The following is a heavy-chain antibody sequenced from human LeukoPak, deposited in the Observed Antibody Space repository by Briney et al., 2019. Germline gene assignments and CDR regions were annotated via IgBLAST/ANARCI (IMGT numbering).Heavy chain of an antibody. CDR3: AKDASTVTLHADY. CDR1: GFTFRSFG. CDR2: LSYDGTNN. J-gene: IGHJ4*02. D-gene: IGHD4-17*01. Sequence: GGSLRLSCAASGFTFRSFGMHWVRQAPGKGLEWVAVLSYDGTNNYYADSVKGRFTISRDNSKNMLYLQMDSLRAEDTAVYYCAKDASTVTLHADYWGQGTLVTVSS. V-gene: IGHV3-30*18.